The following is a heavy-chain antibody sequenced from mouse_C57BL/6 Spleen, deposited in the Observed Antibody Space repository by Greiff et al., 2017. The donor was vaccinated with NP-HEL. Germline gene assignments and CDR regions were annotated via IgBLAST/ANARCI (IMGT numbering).Heavy chain of an antibody. CDR2: INPSSGYT. CDR1: GYTFTSYW. D-gene: IGHD1-1*01. J-gene: IGHJ2*01. Sequence: QVQLQQSGAELAKPGASVKLSCKASGYTFTSYWMHWVKQRPGQGLEWIGYINPSSGYTKYNQKFQGKATITADTSSNTAYLQLSSLTSENTAVYYCTTDSLEDWGQGTTLTVSS. V-gene: IGHV1-7*01. CDR3: TTDSLED.